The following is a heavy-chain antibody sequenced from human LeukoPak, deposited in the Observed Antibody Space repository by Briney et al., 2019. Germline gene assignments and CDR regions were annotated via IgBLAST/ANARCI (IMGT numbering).Heavy chain of an antibody. CDR3: ARDSTMVRGAPEVYYYYGMDV. CDR2: MNPNSGNT. Sequence: ASVKVSCKASGYTFTSYDINWVRQATGQGLEWMGWMNPNSGNTGYAQKFQGRVTITRNTSISTAYMELSSLRSEDTAVYYCARDSTMVRGAPEVYYYYGMDVWGQGTTVTVSS. D-gene: IGHD3-10*01. J-gene: IGHJ6*02. CDR1: GYTFTSYD. V-gene: IGHV1-8*03.